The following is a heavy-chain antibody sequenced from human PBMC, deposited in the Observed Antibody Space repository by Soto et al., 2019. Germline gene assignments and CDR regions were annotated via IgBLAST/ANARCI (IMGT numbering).Heavy chain of an antibody. CDR2: ISYEGSNK. V-gene: IGHV3-30-3*01. Sequence: GGSLRLSCAASGFTFSSYAMHWVRQAPGKGLEWVAVISYEGSNKYYADSVKGRFTISRDNSKNTRYLQMNSLRAEDTALYYWGGRGRQQLAHPTHRGGWMDYWGQGTLVTVSS. D-gene: IGHD6-13*01. J-gene: IGHJ4*02. CDR1: GFTFSSYA. CDR3: GGRGRQQLAHPTHRGGWMDY.